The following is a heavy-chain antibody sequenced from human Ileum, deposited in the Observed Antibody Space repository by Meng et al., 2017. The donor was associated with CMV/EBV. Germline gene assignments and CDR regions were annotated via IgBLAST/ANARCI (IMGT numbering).Heavy chain of an antibody. D-gene: IGHD4-11*01. J-gene: IGHJ5*02. Sequence: QRQWQGSAQHRLRLSATLSPTCVVFVGFTHSLYWIWIRQPAGKGLEWIGRIYSCGIITYNPSLKSRVTVSVDTSKNQFSLKVNSVTAADTAVYYCARLQAWDWFDPWGQGTLVTVSS. CDR3: ARLQAWDWFDP. CDR1: VGFTHSLY. V-gene: IGHV4-4*07. CDR2: IYSCGII.